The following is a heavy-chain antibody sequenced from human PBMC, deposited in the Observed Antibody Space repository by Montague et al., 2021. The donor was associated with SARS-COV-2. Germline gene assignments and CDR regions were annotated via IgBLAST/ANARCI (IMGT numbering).Heavy chain of an antibody. CDR3: ANHEQTCIDTIVAITGDFDY. CDR1: GGSISSSSYF. Sequence: SETLSLTCTVSGGSISSSSYFWGWIRQPPGKGLEWIGSISYSGTTYYNPSLKSRVTISVDTSKNQFSLKLHSVTAADTAVYYCANHEQTCIDTIVAITGDFDYWGQGTLVTVSS. CDR2: ISYSGTT. J-gene: IGHJ4*02. V-gene: IGHV4-39*01. D-gene: IGHD5-12*01.